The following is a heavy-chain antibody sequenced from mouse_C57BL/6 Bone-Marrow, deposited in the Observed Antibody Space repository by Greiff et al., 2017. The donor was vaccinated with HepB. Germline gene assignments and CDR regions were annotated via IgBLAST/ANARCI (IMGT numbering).Heavy chain of an antibody. Sequence: QVQLQQSGAELARPVASVKLSCKASGYTFTSYGISWVKQRTGQGLEWIGEIYPRSGNTYYNEKFKGKATLTADKSSSTAYMELRSLTSEDSAVYFCARVPSPLWGQGTTLTVSS. CDR1: GYTFTSYG. J-gene: IGHJ2*01. V-gene: IGHV1-81*01. CDR3: ARVPSPL. CDR2: IYPRSGNT. D-gene: IGHD6-1*01.